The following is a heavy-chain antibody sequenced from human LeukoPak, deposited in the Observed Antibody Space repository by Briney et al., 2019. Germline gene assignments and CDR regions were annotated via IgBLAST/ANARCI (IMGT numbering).Heavy chain of an antibody. CDR3: ARDRQKGEPWIIPFDY. Sequence: ASVKVSCKVSGYTLTELSMHWVRQAPGKGLEWMGGFDPEDGETIYAQKFQGRVTMTEDTSTDTAYMELSSLRSEDTAVYYCARDRQKGEPWIIPFDYWGQGTLVTVSS. CDR1: GYTLTELS. J-gene: IGHJ4*02. CDR2: FDPEDGET. D-gene: IGHD5-12*01. V-gene: IGHV1-24*01.